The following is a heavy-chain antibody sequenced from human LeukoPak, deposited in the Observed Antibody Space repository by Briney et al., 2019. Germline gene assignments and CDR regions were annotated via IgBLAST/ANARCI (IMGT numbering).Heavy chain of an antibody. CDR2: IYSGGGT. J-gene: IGHJ4*02. D-gene: IGHD2-2*01. Sequence: GGSLRLSCAASGFTVSSNYMSWVRQAPGKGLEWVSVIYSGGGTYYADSVKGRFTISRDNAKNSLYVQMNSLRAEDTAVYYCARSMRCSSTSCFSFDYWGQGTLVTVSS. CDR3: ARSMRCSSTSCFSFDY. CDR1: GFTVSSNY. V-gene: IGHV3-53*01.